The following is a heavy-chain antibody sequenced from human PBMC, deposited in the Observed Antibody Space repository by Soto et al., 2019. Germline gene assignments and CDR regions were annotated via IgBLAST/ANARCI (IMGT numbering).Heavy chain of an antibody. D-gene: IGHD3-10*01. J-gene: IGHJ4*02. CDR1: GFTFSSYW. CDR2: INSGGGTT. V-gene: IGHV3-74*01. CDR3: ARWFTYGNFDYFDY. Sequence: GGSLRLSCAASGFTFSSYWMHRFRQAPGKGLMWVSRINSGGGTTTYADSVKGRFTISRDNARNTLYLQMNGLRAEDTALYYCARWFTYGNFDYFDYWGQGTQVTVSS.